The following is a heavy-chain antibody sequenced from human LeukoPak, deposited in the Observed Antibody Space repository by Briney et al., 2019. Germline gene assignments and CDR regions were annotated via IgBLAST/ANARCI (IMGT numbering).Heavy chain of an antibody. V-gene: IGHV3-21*01. D-gene: IGHD3-10*01. CDR3: ATDLIHYYGSGAKT. Sequence: GGSLRLSCEAPGFTFSSYEMNWVRQAPGKGLEWVSSITSSSSYIYYTDSAKGRFTISRDNAKNSLYLQMNSLRAEDTAVYYCATDLIHYYGSGAKTWDQGTLVTVSS. CDR1: GFTFSSYE. CDR2: ITSSSSYI. J-gene: IGHJ5*02.